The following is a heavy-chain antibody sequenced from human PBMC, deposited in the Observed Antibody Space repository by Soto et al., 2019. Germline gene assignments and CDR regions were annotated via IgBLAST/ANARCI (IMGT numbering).Heavy chain of an antibody. CDR2: IYSGGST. CDR3: AREGGGSYYDGAFDI. D-gene: IGHD1-26*01. CDR1: GFTVSSNY. Sequence: GGSLRLSCAASGFTVSSNYMSWVRQAPGKGLEWVSVIYSGGSTYYADSVKGRFTISRDNSKNTLYLQMNSLRAEDTAVYYCAREGGGSYYDGAFDIWGQGTMVTVSS. J-gene: IGHJ3*02. V-gene: IGHV3-66*01.